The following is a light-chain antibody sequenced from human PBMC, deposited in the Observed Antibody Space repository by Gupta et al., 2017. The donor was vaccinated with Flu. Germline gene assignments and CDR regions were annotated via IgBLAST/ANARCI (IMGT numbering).Light chain of an antibody. CDR1: SSDVGGYNY. Sequence: QSALTQPRSVSGSPGQSVTISCTGTSSDVGGYNYVSWYQQHPGKAPKVIIHDVSERPSGVPDLFSGSKSGNTASLTISGLQPEDEADYYCCSYAGSHTFEVFGGGTKLTVL. CDR2: DVS. J-gene: IGLJ2*01. CDR3: CSYAGSHTFEV. V-gene: IGLV2-11*01.